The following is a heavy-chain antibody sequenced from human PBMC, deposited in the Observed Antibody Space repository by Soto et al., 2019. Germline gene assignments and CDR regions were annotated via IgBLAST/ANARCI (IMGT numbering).Heavy chain of an antibody. CDR3: ANSRIPVAGTRVLFDY. D-gene: IGHD6-19*01. CDR2: IGGSGS. V-gene: IGHV3-23*01. Sequence: EVQLLESGGGLVQPGGSLRLSCAASGFTFSSYAMSWVRQAPGKGLEWVSTIGGSGSYYADSVKGRFTISRDNSKNTLYLQMNSLRADDTAVYYCANSRIPVAGTRVLFDYWGQGTLVTVSS. J-gene: IGHJ4*02. CDR1: GFTFSSYA.